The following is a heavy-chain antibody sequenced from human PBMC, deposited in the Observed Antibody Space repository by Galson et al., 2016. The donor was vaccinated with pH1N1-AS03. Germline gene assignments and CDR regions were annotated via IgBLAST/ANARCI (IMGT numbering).Heavy chain of an antibody. V-gene: IGHV3-30*18. D-gene: IGHD6-25*01. CDR3: GNGWSSSGAGH. Sequence: SGAEVKKPGDSLRLSCAASGFSFSEYDMHWARQAPGKGLEWVALSSVDGINKYYGDSVKGRVTISRDNSKNTLYLQMNSLRAEDTAVYYCGNGWSSSGAGHLGQGTLVTVSS. CDR2: SSVDGINK. CDR1: GFSFSEYD. J-gene: IGHJ1*01.